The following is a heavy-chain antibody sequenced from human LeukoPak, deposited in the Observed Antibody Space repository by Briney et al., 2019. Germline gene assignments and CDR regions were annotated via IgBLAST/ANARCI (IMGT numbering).Heavy chain of an antibody. CDR1: GFTFSDYW. J-gene: IGHJ4*02. CDR2: IKQDGSQR. V-gene: IGHV3-7*01. D-gene: IGHD6-6*01. Sequence: GGSLRLSCTASGFTFSDYWMTWVRQAPGKGPEWVSNIKQDGSQRYYVDSVRGRFTISRDNAKNSLFLQMNGLRAEDTAVYYCARRGGSSSRRSPIDYWGQGTLVTVSS. CDR3: ARRGGSSSRRSPIDY.